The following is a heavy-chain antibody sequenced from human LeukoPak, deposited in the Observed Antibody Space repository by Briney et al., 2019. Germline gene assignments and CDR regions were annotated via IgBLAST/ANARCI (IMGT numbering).Heavy chain of an antibody. Sequence: GASVKVSCKASGGTFSSYAISWVRQAPGQGLEWMGGIIPIFGTANYAQKFQGRVTITADKSTSTAYMELSSLRSEDTAVYYCAREGRSGWHLLSYYYYYMDVWGKGTTVTISS. CDR2: IIPIFGTA. CDR3: AREGRSGWHLLSYYYYYMDV. D-gene: IGHD6-19*01. J-gene: IGHJ6*03. V-gene: IGHV1-69*06. CDR1: GGTFSSYA.